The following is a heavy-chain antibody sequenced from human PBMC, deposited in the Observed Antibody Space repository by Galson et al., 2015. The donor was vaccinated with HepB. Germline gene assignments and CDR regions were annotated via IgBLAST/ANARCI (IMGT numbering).Heavy chain of an antibody. CDR1: GASISSNYW. V-gene: IGHV4-4*02. CDR2: IYHSGIT. CDR3: AKSYDSGGYWFDP. J-gene: IGHJ5*02. Sequence: ETLSLTCAVSGASISSNYWWTWVRQTPEKGLEWIGEIYHSGITTYNPSLESRVTLSVDKSKNQFSRKLRSVTAADTDVYYCAKSYDSGGYWFDPWGPGALVTVSS. D-gene: IGHD3-22*01.